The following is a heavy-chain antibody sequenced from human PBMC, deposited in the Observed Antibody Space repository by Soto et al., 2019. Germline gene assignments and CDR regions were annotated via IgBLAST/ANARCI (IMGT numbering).Heavy chain of an antibody. CDR1: GYTFTSYG. CDR2: ISAYNGNT. J-gene: IGHJ4*02. CDR3: ARYLVGELGGYYFDY. V-gene: IGHV1-18*01. D-gene: IGHD2-2*01. Sequence: QVQLVQSGAEVKKPGASVKVSCKASGYTFTSYGISWVRQAPGQGLEWMGWISAYNGNTNYAQKLQGRVTRTTDTPTSTAYMELRSLRSDDTAVYYCARYLVGELGGYYFDYWGQGTLVTVSS.